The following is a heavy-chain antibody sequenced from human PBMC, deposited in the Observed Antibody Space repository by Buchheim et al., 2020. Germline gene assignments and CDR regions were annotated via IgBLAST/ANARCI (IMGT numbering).Heavy chain of an antibody. Sequence: QVQLQESGPGLVKPSETLSLTCTVSGGSISSYYWSWIRQPPGKGLEWIGYIYYSGSTNYNPSLKSRVTISVDTSKNQFSLKLSSVTAADTAVYYCARGTAYYDFWSGYYAGLTNWFDPWGQGTL. V-gene: IGHV4-59*12. D-gene: IGHD3-3*01. CDR2: IYYSGST. CDR1: GGSISSYY. J-gene: IGHJ5*02. CDR3: ARGTAYYDFWSGYYAGLTNWFDP.